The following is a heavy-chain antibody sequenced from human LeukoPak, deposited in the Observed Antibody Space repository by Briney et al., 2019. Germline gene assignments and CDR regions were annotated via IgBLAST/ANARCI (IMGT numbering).Heavy chain of an antibody. CDR3: AKAIFGGGSYYYGMDV. V-gene: IGHV3-30*18. CDR1: GFTFSSYG. D-gene: IGHD2-15*01. Sequence: GGSLRLSWAASGFTFSSYGMHWVRQAPGKGLEWVAVISYDGSNKYYADSVKGRFTISRDNSKNTLYLQMNSLRAEDTAVYYCAKAIFGGGSYYYGMDVWGQGTTVTVSS. J-gene: IGHJ6*02. CDR2: ISYDGSNK.